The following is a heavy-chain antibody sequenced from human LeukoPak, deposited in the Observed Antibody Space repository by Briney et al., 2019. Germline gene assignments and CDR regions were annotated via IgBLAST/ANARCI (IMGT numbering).Heavy chain of an antibody. J-gene: IGHJ4*02. D-gene: IGHD3-22*01. Sequence: SVKVSCKASGGTFSSYAISWVRQAPGQGLEWMGGIIPIFGTANYAQKFQGRVTITTDESTSTAYMELSSLRSEDTAVYYCAREDSSGYSFDYWGQGALVTVSS. V-gene: IGHV1-69*05. CDR3: AREDSSGYSFDY. CDR2: IIPIFGTA. CDR1: GGTFSSYA.